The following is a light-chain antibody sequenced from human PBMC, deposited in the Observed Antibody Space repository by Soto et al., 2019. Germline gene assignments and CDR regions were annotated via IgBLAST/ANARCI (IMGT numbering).Light chain of an antibody. J-gene: IGKJ2*01. Sequence: IQMTQSPSTLSASVGDRVTITCRASQTISGWLAWYQQKPGKAPKLLIYKASSLESGVPSRFSGSGSGTEFTLTISRLQPDDVATYYCQQYNHYPYTFGQGTKLEIK. CDR3: QQYNHYPYT. V-gene: IGKV1-5*03. CDR2: KAS. CDR1: QTISGW.